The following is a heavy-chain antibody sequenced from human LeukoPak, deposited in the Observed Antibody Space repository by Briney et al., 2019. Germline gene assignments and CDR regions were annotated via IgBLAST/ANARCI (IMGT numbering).Heavy chain of an antibody. CDR3: ARGDDYAILTQVYFDY. D-gene: IGHD3-9*01. J-gene: IGHJ4*02. Sequence: SETLSLTCTVSGGSISSYYWSWIRQPPGKGLEWIGYIYYSGSTNYNPSLKSRVTISVDTSKNQFSLKLRSVTAADTAVYYCARGDDYAILTQVYFDYWGQGTLVTVSS. CDR2: IYYSGST. CDR1: GGSISSYY. V-gene: IGHV4-59*01.